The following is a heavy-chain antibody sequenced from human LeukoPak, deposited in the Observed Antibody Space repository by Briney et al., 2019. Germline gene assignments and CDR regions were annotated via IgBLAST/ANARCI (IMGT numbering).Heavy chain of an antibody. CDR2: INPDGSEK. CDR3: ARTDSSGYYFQYYFDY. J-gene: IGHJ4*02. V-gene: IGHV3-7*03. CDR1: GFTFSTSW. D-gene: IGHD3-22*01. Sequence: GGSLRLSCAASGFTFSTSWMNWVRQAPGKGLEWVVSINPDGSEKYSVDSVEGRFTISRDNASNSLFLQMNSLRAEDTAVYYCARTDSSGYYFQYYFDYWGQGTLVTVSS.